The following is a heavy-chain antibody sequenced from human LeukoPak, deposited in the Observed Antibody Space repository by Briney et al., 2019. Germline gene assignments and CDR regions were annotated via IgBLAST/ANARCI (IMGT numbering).Heavy chain of an antibody. Sequence: GASVKVSCKASGGTFSSYAISWVRQAPGQGLEWMGGIIPIFGTANYAQKFQGRVIITRDACASTAYMELSSLTSEDTAVYYCARSNAFDIWGQGTIVIVSS. V-gene: IGHV1-69*05. CDR2: IIPIFGTA. J-gene: IGHJ3*02. CDR1: GGTFSSYA. CDR3: ARSNAFDI.